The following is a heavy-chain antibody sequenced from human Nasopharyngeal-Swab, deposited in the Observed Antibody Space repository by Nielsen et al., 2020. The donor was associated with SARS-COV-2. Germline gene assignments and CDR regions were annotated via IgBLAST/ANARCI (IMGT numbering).Heavy chain of an antibody. CDR2: ISASGRAT. CDR3: ARGCDTDCFRVDS. V-gene: IGHV3-23*01. Sequence: GGSLRLSCVAFGFSLNRDAMIWVRQAPGKGLEWVSGISASGRATYYADSVEGRLTISRDNSRNTLSLQMNNLRAEDTATYYCARGCDTDCFRVDSWGQGTLVTVSS. D-gene: IGHD2-21*02. J-gene: IGHJ4*02. CDR1: GFSLNRDA.